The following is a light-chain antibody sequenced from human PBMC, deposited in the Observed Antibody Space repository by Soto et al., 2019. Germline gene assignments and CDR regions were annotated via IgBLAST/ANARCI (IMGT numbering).Light chain of an antibody. V-gene: IGLV4-69*01. J-gene: IGLJ2*01. CDR1: RGHSSYA. Sequence: QLVLTQPPSASASLGASVKLTCTLSRGHSSYAIAWHQQQPEKGPRYLMKLSSDGRHSQGDGIPDRFSGSSSGAERYLTISGLQSEDEADYYCQTWDTGARVVFGGGTKLTVL. CDR3: QTWDTGARVV. CDR2: LSSDGRH.